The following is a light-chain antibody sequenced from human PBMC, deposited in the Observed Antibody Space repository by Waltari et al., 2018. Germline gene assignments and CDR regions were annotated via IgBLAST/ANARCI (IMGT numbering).Light chain of an antibody. CDR3: CSYAGTDSWV. CDR2: EVT. J-gene: IGLJ3*02. CDR1: SDDVGGYNL. V-gene: IGLV2-23*02. Sequence: QSALTQPASMSGSPGHSVTISCTGTSDDVGGYNLVSWYQQHPGKAPKLIIFEVTKRPSGVSNRFSGSRSGNTASLTLSGLQPEDEAAYYCCSYAGTDSWVFGGGTKLTVL.